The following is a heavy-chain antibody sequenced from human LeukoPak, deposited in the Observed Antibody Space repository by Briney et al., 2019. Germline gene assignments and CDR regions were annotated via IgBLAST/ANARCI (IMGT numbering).Heavy chain of an antibody. CDR3: ATIVQGAFEI. CDR2: IDPDGSST. V-gene: IGHV3-74*01. CDR1: GFTFSTHW. Sequence: PGGSLRLSCAASGFTFSTHWMVWVRRAPGKGLLWVSRIDPDGSSTIYADSVKGRFTNSRDNARSTLYLQMNSLRAEDTAVYYCATIVQGAFEIWGLGTMVTVSS. J-gene: IGHJ3*02. D-gene: IGHD5-24*01.